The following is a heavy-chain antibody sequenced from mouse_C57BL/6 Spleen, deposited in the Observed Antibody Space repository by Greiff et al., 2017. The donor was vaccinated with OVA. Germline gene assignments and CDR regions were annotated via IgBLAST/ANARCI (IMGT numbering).Heavy chain of an antibody. J-gene: IGHJ2*01. D-gene: IGHD3-3*01. CDR1: GFSLTSYG. V-gene: IGHV2-2*01. Sequence: VQLQQSGPGLVQPSQSLSITCTVSGFSLTSYGVHWVRQSPGKGLEWLGVIWSGGSTDYYAAFISRLSISKDNSKSQVFIKMNSLQADDTAIYYCAREFPSGGTGSDYWGQGTTLTVSS. CDR3: AREFPSGGTGSDY. CDR2: IWSGGST.